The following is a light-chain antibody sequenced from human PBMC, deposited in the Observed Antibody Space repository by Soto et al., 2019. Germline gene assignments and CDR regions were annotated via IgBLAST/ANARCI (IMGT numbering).Light chain of an antibody. CDR2: GVN. V-gene: IGLV2-14*01. CDR1: YSDIGTYDS. J-gene: IGLJ1*01. CDR3: TSSTRDTTYV. Sequence: QSALAQPASVSGSPGQSITVSCTGTYSDIGTYDSVSWYQHHPGRAPKLLIFGVNRRPSGISYRFSASKSGNTASLTISGLQAEDEADYYCTSSTRDTTYVFGTGTKVTVL.